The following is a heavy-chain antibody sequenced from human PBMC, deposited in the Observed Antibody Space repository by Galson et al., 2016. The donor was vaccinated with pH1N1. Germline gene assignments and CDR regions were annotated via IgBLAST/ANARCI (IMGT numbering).Heavy chain of an antibody. Sequence: QSGADVKKSGESLKISCEASGYTFTDYWIGWVRQTPGPGLGWIGIIYPRDSDTRYRPSFQCHVTFSADASISSAYLQWSSLTASDSGIYCCAREYPSGFYSHWGQGTLVTVSS. J-gene: IGHJ4*02. CDR1: GYTFTDYW. CDR3: AREYPSGFYSH. CDR2: IYPRDSDT. D-gene: IGHD3-22*01. V-gene: IGHV5-51*01.